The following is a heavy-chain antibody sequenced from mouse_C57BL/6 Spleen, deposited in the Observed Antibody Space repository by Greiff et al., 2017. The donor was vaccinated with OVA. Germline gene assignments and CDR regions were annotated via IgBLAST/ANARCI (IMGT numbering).Heavy chain of an antibody. V-gene: IGHV1-50*01. J-gene: IGHJ2*01. CDR2: IDPSDSYT. CDR1: GYTFTSYW. D-gene: IGHD3-2*02. CDR3: ARWTAQATFDY. Sequence: QVQLQQPGAELVKPGASVKLSCKASGYTFTSYWMQWVKQRPGQGLEWIGEIDPSDSYTNYNQKFKGKATLTVDTSSSTAYMQLSSLTSEDSAVYYCARWTAQATFDYWGQGTTLTVSS.